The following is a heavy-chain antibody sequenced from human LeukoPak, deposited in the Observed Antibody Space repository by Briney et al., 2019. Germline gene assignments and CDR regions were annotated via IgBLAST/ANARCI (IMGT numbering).Heavy chain of an antibody. J-gene: IGHJ4*02. CDR1: GGSISSSSYY. CDR2: IYYSGST. D-gene: IGHD1-26*01. V-gene: IGHV4-39*01. Sequence: PSETLSLTCTVSGGSISSSSYYWGWIRQPPGKGLEWIGSIYYSGSTYYNPSLKSRVTISVDTSKNQFSLKLSSVTAADTAVYYCASTPVQMYSGSYYGEGDYWGQGTLVTVSS. CDR3: ASTPVQMYSGSYYGEGDY.